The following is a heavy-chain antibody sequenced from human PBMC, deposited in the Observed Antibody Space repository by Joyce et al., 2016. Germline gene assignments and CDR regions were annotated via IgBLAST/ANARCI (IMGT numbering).Heavy chain of an antibody. CDR1: GVSISSHF. D-gene: IGHD1-26*01. CDR3: VRDFFGRGRALDLSLYSGMDV. CDR2: IYPSGST. Sequence: QVQLQESGPGLVKPSETLSLTCTVSGVSISSHFWSWIRQPAGKGLQWIGRIYPSGSTYHNPSLKSQRTMSVDTPKNQFSLTLSSVTAADTAVYYCVRDFFGRGRALDLSLYSGMDVWGQGTTVIVSS. V-gene: IGHV4-4*07. J-gene: IGHJ6*02.